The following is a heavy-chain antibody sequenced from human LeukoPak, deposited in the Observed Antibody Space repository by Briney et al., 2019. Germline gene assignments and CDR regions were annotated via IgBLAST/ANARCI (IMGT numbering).Heavy chain of an antibody. CDR1: RFTFSSYA. V-gene: IGHV3-30*04. CDR3: ARGGSNWYFYY. Sequence: GRSLRLSCVASRFTFSSYAIHWVRQAPGKGLEWVTVISSDGRNEYYADSVKGRFTISRDNSKNTLYLQMNSLRAEDTAVYYCARGGSNWYFYYWGQGTLVTVSS. J-gene: IGHJ4*02. D-gene: IGHD4-11*01. CDR2: ISSDGRNE.